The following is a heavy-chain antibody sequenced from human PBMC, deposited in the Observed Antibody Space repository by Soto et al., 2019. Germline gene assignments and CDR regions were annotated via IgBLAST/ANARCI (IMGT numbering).Heavy chain of an antibody. CDR3: AREKAAAGHFDY. Sequence: PSETLSLTCTVSGGSISSGDYHWSWIRQPPGKGLEWIGYIYYSGSTYYNPSLKSRVTISVDTSKNQFSLKLSSVTAADTAVYYCAREKAAAGHFDYWGQGTLVTVSS. D-gene: IGHD6-13*01. CDR1: GGSISSGDYH. V-gene: IGHV4-30-4*01. J-gene: IGHJ4*02. CDR2: IYYSGST.